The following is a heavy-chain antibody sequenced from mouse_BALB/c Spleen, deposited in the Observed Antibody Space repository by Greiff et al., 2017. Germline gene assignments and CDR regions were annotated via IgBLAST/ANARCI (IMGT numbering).Heavy chain of an antibody. V-gene: IGHV5-9-3*01. D-gene: IGHD2-3*01. CDR1: GFTFSSYA. CDR3: ARRLLRREYYAMDY. Sequence: EVKLVESGGGLVKPGGSLKLSCAASGFTFSSYAMSWVRQTPEKRLEWVATISSGGSYTYYPDSVKGRFTISRDNAKNTLYLQMSRLRSEDTAMYYCARRLLRREYYAMDYLGQGTSVTVSS. J-gene: IGHJ4*01. CDR2: ISSGGSYT.